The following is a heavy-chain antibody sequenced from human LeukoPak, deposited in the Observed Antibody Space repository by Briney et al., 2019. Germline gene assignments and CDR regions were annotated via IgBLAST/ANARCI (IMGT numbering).Heavy chain of an antibody. J-gene: IGHJ5*02. CDR3: ARALGWFGELPRNWFDP. D-gene: IGHD3-10*01. V-gene: IGHV3-7*01. Sequence: PGGSLRLSCAASGFTFSIYWMSWVRQAPGKGLEWVANMKQDGSEKYYVDSVKGRFTISRDNAKNSLYLQMNSLRAEDTAVYYCARALGWFGELPRNWFDPWGQGTLVTVSS. CDR1: GFTFSIYW. CDR2: MKQDGSEK.